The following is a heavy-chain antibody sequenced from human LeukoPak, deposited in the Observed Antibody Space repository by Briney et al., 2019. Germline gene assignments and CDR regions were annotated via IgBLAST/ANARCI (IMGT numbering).Heavy chain of an antibody. J-gene: IGHJ4*02. V-gene: IGHV4-59*01. D-gene: IGHD2-2*02. CDR2: IYYSGST. Sequence: SETLSLTCTVSGGSISSYYWSWIRQPPGKGLEWIGYIYYSGSTNYNPSLKSRVTISVDTSKNQFSLKLSSMTAADTAVYYCARAIPLDYWGQGTLVTVSS. CDR3: ARAIPLDY. CDR1: GGSISSYY.